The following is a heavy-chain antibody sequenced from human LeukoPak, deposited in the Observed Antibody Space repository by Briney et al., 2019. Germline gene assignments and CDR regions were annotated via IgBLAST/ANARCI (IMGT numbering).Heavy chain of an antibody. CDR1: GFTFSSYG. Sequence: GGSLRLSCAASGFTFSSYGMHWVRQAPGKGLEWVAVIWYDGSNKYYADSVKGRFTISRDNSKNTLYLQMNSLRAEDTAVYYCAGGYCSSTSCYDYWGQGTLVTVSS. CDR3: AGGYCSSTSCYDY. CDR2: IWYDGSNK. D-gene: IGHD2-2*01. V-gene: IGHV3-33*08. J-gene: IGHJ4*02.